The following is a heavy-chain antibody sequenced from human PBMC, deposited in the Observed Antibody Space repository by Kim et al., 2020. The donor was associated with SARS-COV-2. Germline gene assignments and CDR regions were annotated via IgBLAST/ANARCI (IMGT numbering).Heavy chain of an antibody. J-gene: IGHJ5*02. CDR2: ISYDGSNK. CDR3: ARARDGYNTCDL. Sequence: GGSLRLSCAASGFSFSGYAMHWVRQGPGKGLEWVAVISYDGSNKYYADSVKGRFTISRDNSKNTLYLQMNSLRPGGTAVYYCARARDGYNTCDLCGQGTLVTVSS. D-gene: IGHD5-12*01. V-gene: IGHV3-30*04. CDR1: GFSFSGYA.